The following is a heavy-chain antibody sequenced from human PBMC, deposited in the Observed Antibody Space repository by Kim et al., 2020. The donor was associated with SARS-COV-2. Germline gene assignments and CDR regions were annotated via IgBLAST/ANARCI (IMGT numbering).Heavy chain of an antibody. D-gene: IGHD7-27*01. Sequence: SETLSLTCTVSGGSIRNYYWSWIRQPPGKGLEWIGYIHSTGFTKYNPSLNSRVTISVDTPKNQFSLNLRSLTAADTAVYYCARHPGEGWFDPWGQGTLGTVSS. J-gene: IGHJ5*02. V-gene: IGHV4-59*08. CDR3: ARHPGEGWFDP. CDR2: IHSTGFT. CDR1: GGSIRNYY.